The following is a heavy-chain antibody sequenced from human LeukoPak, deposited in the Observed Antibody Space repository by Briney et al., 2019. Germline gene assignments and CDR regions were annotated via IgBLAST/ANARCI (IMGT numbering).Heavy chain of an antibody. CDR2: IKQDGSEK. CDR3: ARDGGGAGNWFDP. CDR1: GFTFSSYW. J-gene: IGHJ5*02. Sequence: PGGSLRLSCAASGFTFSSYWMSWVRQAPGKGLEWVANIKQDGSEKYYVDSVKGRFTISRDNAKNSLYLQMNSLRAEDTAVYYCARDGGGAGNWFDPWGQGTLVTVSS. D-gene: IGHD1-26*01. V-gene: IGHV3-7*01.